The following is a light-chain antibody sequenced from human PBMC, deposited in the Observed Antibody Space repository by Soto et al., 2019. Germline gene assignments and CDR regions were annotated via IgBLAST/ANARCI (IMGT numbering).Light chain of an antibody. CDR3: QQFYMGWT. Sequence: DIQMTQSPSTLSASVGDRVTITCRASQSVRGSLAWYQQQPGKAPKLLIYDVSNLESGVPSRFSAFGSGTEFTLSISSLQPDDFDTYYCQQFYMGWTFGQGTRVDLK. CDR1: QSVRGS. J-gene: IGKJ1*01. V-gene: IGKV1-5*01. CDR2: DVS.